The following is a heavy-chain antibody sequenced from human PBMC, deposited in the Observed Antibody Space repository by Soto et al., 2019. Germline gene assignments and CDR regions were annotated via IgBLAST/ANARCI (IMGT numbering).Heavy chain of an antibody. J-gene: IGHJ5*02. CDR3: AQSYGGNSAHTSTIDP. V-gene: IGHV3-30*04. D-gene: IGHD2-21*02. CDR1: GFTFGDYA. CDR2: ISYDGSNK. Sequence: AGSLRLSCTASGFTFGDYAMSWFRQAPGKGLEWVAVISYDGSNKYYANSVKGRFTISRDNSKNTLYLQMNSLRAEDTAVYYCAQSYGGNSAHTSTIDPWGQGTLVTVSP.